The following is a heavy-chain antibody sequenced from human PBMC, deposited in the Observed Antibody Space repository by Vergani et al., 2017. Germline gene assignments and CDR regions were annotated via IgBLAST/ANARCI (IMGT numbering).Heavy chain of an antibody. Sequence: QVQLVQSGAEVKKPGASVKVSCKASGYTFTSYDINWVRQATGQGLEWMGWMNPNSGNTGYAQKFQGRVTMTRNTDISTAYMELSSLKYCSGGSCRGAFFDIWGQGTMVTVSS. D-gene: IGHD2-15*01. CDR3: AFFDI. V-gene: IGHV1-8*01. J-gene: IGHJ3*02. CDR2: MNPNSGNT. CDR1: GYTFTSYD.